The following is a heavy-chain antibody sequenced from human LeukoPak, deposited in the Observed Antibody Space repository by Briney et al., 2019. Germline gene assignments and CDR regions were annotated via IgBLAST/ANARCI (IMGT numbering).Heavy chain of an antibody. CDR1: GFTFSSYG. V-gene: IGHV3-33*01. Sequence: GGSLRLSCAASGFTFSSYGMHWVRQAPGKGLEWAAVIWYDGSNKYYADSVKGRFTITRDNTRNSLFLQMYSLRAEDTAVYFCAREDGYCSGGNCYSYFDSWGQGTLVTVSS. CDR3: AREDGYCSGGNCYSYFDS. CDR2: IWYDGSNK. J-gene: IGHJ4*02. D-gene: IGHD2-15*01.